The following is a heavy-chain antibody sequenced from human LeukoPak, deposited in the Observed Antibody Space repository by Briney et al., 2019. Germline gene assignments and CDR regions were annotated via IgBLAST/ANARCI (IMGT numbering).Heavy chain of an antibody. D-gene: IGHD3-16*01. V-gene: IGHV3-7*04. CDR3: VRGGGSFDS. CDR1: GFTFSGFW. CDR2: IKYDGGDK. Sequence: GGSLRLSCAASGFTFSGFWMSWVRQGPTKGREWVANIKYDGGDKRYVDSVKGRFTLSRDNANHSLYLQMNSLRAEDTAVYYCVRGGGSFDSWGQGTLVTVSS. J-gene: IGHJ4*02.